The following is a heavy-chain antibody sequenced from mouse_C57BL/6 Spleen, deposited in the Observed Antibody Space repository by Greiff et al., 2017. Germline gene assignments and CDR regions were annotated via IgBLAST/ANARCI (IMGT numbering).Heavy chain of an antibody. D-gene: IGHD2-4*01. J-gene: IGHJ3*01. V-gene: IGHV14-2*01. CDR3: ARGGDYVFAY. CDR1: GFNITDYY. Sequence: EVQLQESGAELVKPGASVKLSCTASGFNITDYYMHWVKQRTEQGLEWIGRIDPEDGETKYDPKFQGKATITADTSSNTAYLQLSGLTSEDTAVYYCARGGDYVFAYWGQGTLLTVSA. CDR2: IDPEDGET.